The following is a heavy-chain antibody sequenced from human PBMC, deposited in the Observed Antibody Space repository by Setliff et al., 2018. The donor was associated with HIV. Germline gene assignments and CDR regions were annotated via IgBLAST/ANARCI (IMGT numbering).Heavy chain of an antibody. V-gene: IGHV4-34*01. J-gene: IGHJ3*01. D-gene: IGHD1-26*01. CDR2: INHSGSH. Sequence: SETLSLTCAVYVGPFSAYYWSCIRPSPGKGLERIGEINHSGSHNNTPSLKRRVTISADTAKNQFSLKLTSVTAADTAVYYCARVRVGATDFAFDVWGRGTMVTVSS. CDR1: VGPFSAYY. CDR3: ARVRVGATDFAFDV.